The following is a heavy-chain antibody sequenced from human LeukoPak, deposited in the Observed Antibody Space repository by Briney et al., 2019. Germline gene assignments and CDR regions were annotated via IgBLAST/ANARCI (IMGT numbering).Heavy chain of an antibody. Sequence: PGGSLKLSCAVSGFTFSGSAMHWVRQASGKGLEWVGRIRSRANSYATSYAASVKGRFTISRDDSKNTAYLQMNSLKTEDTAVYYCSRPFYDSSGFWGQGTLVTVSS. CDR3: SRPFYDSSGF. D-gene: IGHD3-22*01. CDR1: GFTFSGSA. J-gene: IGHJ4*02. CDR2: IRSRANSYAT. V-gene: IGHV3-73*01.